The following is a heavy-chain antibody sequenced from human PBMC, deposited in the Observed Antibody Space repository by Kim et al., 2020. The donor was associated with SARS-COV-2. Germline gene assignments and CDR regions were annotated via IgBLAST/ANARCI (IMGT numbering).Heavy chain of an antibody. CDR3: ARDHSESSGYYFDY. D-gene: IGHD3-22*01. Sequence: KPSLRSRVTISVDTSRNQFSLKLSAVTSADTAVYYCARDHSESSGYYFDYWGQGMLVTVSS. J-gene: IGHJ4*02. V-gene: IGHV4-59*01.